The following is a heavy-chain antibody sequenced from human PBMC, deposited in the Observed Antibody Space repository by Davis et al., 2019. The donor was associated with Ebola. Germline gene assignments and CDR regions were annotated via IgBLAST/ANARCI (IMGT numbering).Heavy chain of an antibody. Sequence: GESLKISCAASGFTFSSYAMHWVRQAPGKGLEWVAVISYDGSNKYYADSVKGRFTISRDNSKNTLYLQMNSLRAEDTAVYYCASSQQLVTSYWGQGTLVTVSS. CDR3: ASSQQLVTSY. J-gene: IGHJ4*02. V-gene: IGHV3-30-3*01. CDR1: GFTFSSYA. D-gene: IGHD6-13*01. CDR2: ISYDGSNK.